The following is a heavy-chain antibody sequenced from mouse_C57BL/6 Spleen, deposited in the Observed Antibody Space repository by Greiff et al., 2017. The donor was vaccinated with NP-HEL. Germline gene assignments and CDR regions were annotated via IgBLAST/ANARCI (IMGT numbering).Heavy chain of an antibody. CDR3: AHYYGSSFFDY. CDR2: IYPGDGDT. D-gene: IGHD1-1*01. V-gene: IGHV1-82*01. J-gene: IGHJ2*01. CDR1: GYAFSSSW. Sequence: VQLQQSGPELVKPGASVKISCKASGYAFSSSWMNWVKQRPGKGLEWIGRIYPGDGDTNYNGKFKGKATLTADKSSSTAYMQLSSLTSEDSTVYFCAHYYGSSFFDYWGQGTTLTVSS.